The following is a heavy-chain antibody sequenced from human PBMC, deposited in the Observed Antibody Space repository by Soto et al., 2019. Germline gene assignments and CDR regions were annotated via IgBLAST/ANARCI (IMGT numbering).Heavy chain of an antibody. CDR3: ARCQPVGYASSVDKDNAYDI. CDR2: IIPIFGTA. CDR1: GGPFSSYA. Sequence: SVEISCKASGGPFSSYAIRWVRQAPGQGLEWMGGIIPIFGTATYAKKFQGRVTLTAAESTSTAYMERWSLRAEDTAVYYCARCQPVGYASSVDKDNAYDISGEATRETVS. D-gene: IGHD3-22*01. V-gene: IGHV1-69*13. J-gene: IGHJ3*02.